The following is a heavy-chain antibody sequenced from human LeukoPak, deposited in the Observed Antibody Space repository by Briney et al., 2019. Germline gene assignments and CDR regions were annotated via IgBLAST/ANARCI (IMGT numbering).Heavy chain of an antibody. CDR2: IYYSGST. CDR1: GGSISSSSYS. CDR3: AIVNWGYFDY. Sequence: SETLSLTCTVSGGSISSSSYSWGWIRQPPGKGLEWIGSIYYSGSTYYNPSLKSRVTISVDTSKNQFSLKLSSVTAADTAVYYCAIVNWGYFDYWGQGTLVTVSS. V-gene: IGHV4-39*01. J-gene: IGHJ4*02. D-gene: IGHD7-27*01.